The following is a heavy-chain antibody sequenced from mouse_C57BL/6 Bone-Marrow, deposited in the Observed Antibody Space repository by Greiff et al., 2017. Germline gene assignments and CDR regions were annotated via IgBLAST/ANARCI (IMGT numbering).Heavy chain of an antibody. D-gene: IGHD3-1*01. CDR1: GFTFCSYG. J-gene: IGHJ4*01. CDR3: ARRGGLYYAMDY. CDR2: ISSGGSYT. V-gene: IGHV5-6*01. Sequence: EVQLQESGGDLVKPGGSLKLSCAASGFTFCSYGMSWVRQTPDKRLEWVATISSGGSYTYYPDSVKGRCTISRDKAKNTLYLQLSSLKSEDTAMYYCARRGGLYYAMDYWGQGTSVTVSS.